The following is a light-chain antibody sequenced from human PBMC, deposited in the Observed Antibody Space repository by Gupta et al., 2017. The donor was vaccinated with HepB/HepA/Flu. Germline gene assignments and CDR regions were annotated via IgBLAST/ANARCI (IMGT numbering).Light chain of an antibody. CDR2: DAS. Sequence: DIHMTQSPSSLSASVGDRVTITFQASQDISNYVNWYQQKPGKATKLLIYDASNLETGVPSRFSGSCSGTDFTFISSRLQPEDIVTYYCQQYDNPYTFGGGTKVEIK. CDR1: QDISNY. CDR3: QQYDNPYT. V-gene: IGKV1-33*01. J-gene: IGKJ4*01.